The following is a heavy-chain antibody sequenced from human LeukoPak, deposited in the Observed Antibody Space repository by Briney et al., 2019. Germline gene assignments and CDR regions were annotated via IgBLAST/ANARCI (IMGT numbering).Heavy chain of an antibody. D-gene: IGHD6-13*01. Sequence: PSETLSLTCTVSGGSISSSSYYWGWIRQPPGKGLEWVGSIYYSGSTYYNPSLKSRVTISVDTSKNQFSLKLSSVTAADTAVYYCARLRYSSSWSPAHFDYWGQGTLVTVSS. CDR3: ARLRYSSSWSPAHFDY. CDR2: IYYSGST. J-gene: IGHJ4*02. V-gene: IGHV4-39*01. CDR1: GGSISSSSYY.